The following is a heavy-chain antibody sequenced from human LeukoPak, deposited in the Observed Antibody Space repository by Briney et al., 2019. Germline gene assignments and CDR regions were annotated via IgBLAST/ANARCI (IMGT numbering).Heavy chain of an antibody. V-gene: IGHV3-23*01. Sequence: SGGSLRLSCAASGFTFSSYAMSWVRQAPGKGLEWVSGISSSAASTYYADSVKGRFSISRDNSKNTLYLQMNSLRAEDTAVYYCAKHRGTTRLLHDCWGQGTLVTVSS. CDR1: GFTFSSYA. J-gene: IGHJ4*02. CDR3: AKHRGTTRLLHDC. D-gene: IGHD2/OR15-2a*01. CDR2: ISSSAAST.